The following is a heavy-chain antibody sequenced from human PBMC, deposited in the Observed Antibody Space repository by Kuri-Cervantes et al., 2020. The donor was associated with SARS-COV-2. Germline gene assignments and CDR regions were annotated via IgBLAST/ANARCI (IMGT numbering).Heavy chain of an antibody. J-gene: IGHJ6*02. V-gene: IGHV3-33*01. CDR3: AREGVVGATTYYYYGMDV. CDR1: GFTFSSYG. D-gene: IGHD1-26*01. Sequence: LSLTCAAPGFTFSSYGMHWVRQAPGKGLEWVAVIWYDGSNKYYADSVKGRFTISRDNSKNTLYLQMNSLRAEDTAVYYCAREGVVGATTYYYYGMDVWGQGATVTVSS. CDR2: IWYDGSNK.